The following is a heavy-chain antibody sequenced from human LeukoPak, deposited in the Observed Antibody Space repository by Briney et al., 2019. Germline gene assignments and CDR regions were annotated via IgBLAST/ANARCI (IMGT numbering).Heavy chain of an antibody. CDR3: ARSSDFWSGYFVLD. D-gene: IGHD3-3*01. V-gene: IGHV4-4*09. Sequence: SETLSLACTVSGDSINDHYWSWIRQPPGEGLEWIGYIYSSVSTNYNPSLKSRVTISIDTSKSQFSLKLTSVTAADTAVYYCARSSDFWSGYFVLDWGQGTLVTVSS. J-gene: IGHJ4*02. CDR2: IYSSVST. CDR1: GDSINDHY.